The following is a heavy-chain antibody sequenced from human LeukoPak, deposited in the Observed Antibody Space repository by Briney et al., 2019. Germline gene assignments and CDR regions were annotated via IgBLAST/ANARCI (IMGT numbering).Heavy chain of an antibody. V-gene: IGHV3-11*01. J-gene: IGHJ4*02. CDR2: ISSSGSTI. CDR3: ARDQGSSWYLYYFDY. CDR1: GFTFSDYY. Sequence: PGGSLRLSCAASGFTFSDYYMSWIRQAPGKGLEWVSYISSSGSTIYYADSVKGRFTISRDNAKNSLYLQMNSLRAEDTAVYYCARDQGSSWYLYYFDYWGQGTLVTVSS. D-gene: IGHD6-13*01.